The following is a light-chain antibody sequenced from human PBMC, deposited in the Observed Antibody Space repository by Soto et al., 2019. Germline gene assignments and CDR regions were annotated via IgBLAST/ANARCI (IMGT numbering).Light chain of an antibody. V-gene: IGKV1-5*01. CDR1: QTVERW. CDR3: QQYKDYVYT. Sequence: IQITPSPSTVSASVGDRVLITGRASQTVERWMAWYQQKPGKAPKLLISDVSTLERGVPSRFSGSGSATEFTLTISGLQHDDFATYYCQQYKDYVYTFGQGTKVDIK. CDR2: DVS. J-gene: IGKJ2*01.